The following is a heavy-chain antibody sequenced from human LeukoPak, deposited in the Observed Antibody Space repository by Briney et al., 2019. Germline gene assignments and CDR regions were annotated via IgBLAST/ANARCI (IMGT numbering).Heavy chain of an antibody. CDR2: IKQDGNEK. J-gene: IGHJ4*02. Sequence: PGGSLRLSCAASGFTFSSYWMTWVRQAPGKGLEWVASIKQDGNEKKYVDSVKGRFTISRDNAGNSLYLQMSSLRADDTAVYYCARDGSFRIYDYWGQGTLVTASS. CDR1: GFTFSSYW. CDR3: ARDGSFRIYDY. D-gene: IGHD3-10*01. V-gene: IGHV3-7*01.